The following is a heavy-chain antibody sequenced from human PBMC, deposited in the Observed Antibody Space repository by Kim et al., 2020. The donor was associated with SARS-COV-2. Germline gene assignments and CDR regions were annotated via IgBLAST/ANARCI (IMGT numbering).Heavy chain of an antibody. V-gene: IGHV1-18*01. CDR1: GYTFTSYG. CDR3: AREGSPRWYYYYMDV. D-gene: IGHD2-15*01. J-gene: IGHJ6*03. Sequence: ASVKVSCKASGYTFTSYGISWVRQAPGQGLEWMGWISAYNGNTNYAQKLQGRVTMTTDTSTSTAYMELRSLRSDDTAVYYCAREGSPRWYYYYMDVWGTGTTVTVSS. CDR2: ISAYNGNT.